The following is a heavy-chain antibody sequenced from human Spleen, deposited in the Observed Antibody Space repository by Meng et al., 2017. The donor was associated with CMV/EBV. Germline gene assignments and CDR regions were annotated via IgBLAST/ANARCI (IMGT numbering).Heavy chain of an antibody. CDR1: GYSFTSYW. D-gene: IGHD5-18*01. V-gene: IGHV5-51*01. Sequence: GESLKISCKGSGYSFTSYWIGWVRQMPGKGLEWMGIIYPGDSDTRYSPSFQGQVTISADKSISTAYLQWSSLKASDTAMYYCARQGTAWNYYYYGMDVWGQGTTVTVSS. J-gene: IGHJ6*02. CDR3: ARQGTAWNYYYYGMDV. CDR2: IYPGDSDT.